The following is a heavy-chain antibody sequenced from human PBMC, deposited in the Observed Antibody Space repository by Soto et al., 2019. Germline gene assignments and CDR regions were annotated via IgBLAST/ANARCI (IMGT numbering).Heavy chain of an antibody. CDR1: GYTFTSYD. CDR2: MNPNSGNT. D-gene: IGHD3-3*01. Sequence: QVQLVQSGAEVKKPGASVKVSCKASGYTFTSYDINWVRQATGQGLEWMGWMNPNSGNTGYAQKFQGRVTMTRNTSISTAYMELSSLRSEDTAVYYCARGPQYYDFWSGYYTEHYFDYWGQGTLVTVSS. V-gene: IGHV1-8*01. J-gene: IGHJ4*02. CDR3: ARGPQYYDFWSGYYTEHYFDY.